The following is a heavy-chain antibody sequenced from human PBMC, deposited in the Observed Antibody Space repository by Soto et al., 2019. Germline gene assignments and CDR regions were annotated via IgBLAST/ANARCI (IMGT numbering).Heavy chain of an antibody. CDR1: GYIFTTYW. D-gene: IGHD5-12*01. CDR2: IHPTDSDT. J-gene: IGHJ6*02. V-gene: IGHV5-51*01. Sequence: GESLKISCQGSGYIFTTYWIGWVRQMPGKGLEWMGIIHPTDSDTRYSPSFQGQVTISADKSITTAYLQWSSLRASDTAVYYCARSGYSSHGMDVWGQGTTVTV. CDR3: ARSGYSSHGMDV.